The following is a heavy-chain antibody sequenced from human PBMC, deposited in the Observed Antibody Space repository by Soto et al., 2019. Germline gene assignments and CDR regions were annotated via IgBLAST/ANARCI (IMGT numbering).Heavy chain of an antibody. V-gene: IGHV1-18*04. D-gene: IGHD5-18*01. Sequence: ASVKVSCKASGYTFSSFDIIWVRQATGQGLEWMGWMGPKSGHTAYAQELQGRVTMTTDTSTSTAYMELRSLRSDDTAVYYCARESRGNSFGSGDYWGQGTLVTVSS. CDR2: MGPKSGHT. CDR3: ARESRGNSFGSGDY. CDR1: GYTFSSFD. J-gene: IGHJ4*02.